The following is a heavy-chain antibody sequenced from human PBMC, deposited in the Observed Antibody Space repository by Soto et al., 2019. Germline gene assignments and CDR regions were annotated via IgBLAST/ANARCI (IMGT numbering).Heavy chain of an antibody. J-gene: IGHJ4*02. CDR3: AKDQGYGSGSPPTYFDY. D-gene: IGHD3-10*01. CDR1: GFSFSSYW. CDR2: INSDGSRT. Sequence: PGGSLRLSCAVSGFSFSSYWMHWVRQAPGKGLEWASRINSDGSRTYYADSVKGRFTISRDNSKNTLYLQMNSLRAEDTAVYYCAKDQGYGSGSPPTYFDYWGQGTLVTVSS. V-gene: IGHV3-74*01.